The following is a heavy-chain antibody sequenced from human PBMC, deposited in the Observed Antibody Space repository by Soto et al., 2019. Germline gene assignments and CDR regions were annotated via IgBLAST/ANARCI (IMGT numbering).Heavy chain of an antibody. CDR2: ISAYNGNT. CDR1: GYTFTSYG. J-gene: IGHJ4*02. CDR3: ARELYGELRGYSYGPPFFDY. D-gene: IGHD5-18*01. V-gene: IGHV1-18*01. Sequence: ASVKVSCKASGYTFTSYGISWVRQAPGQGLEWMGWISAYNGNTNYAQKLQGRVTMTTDTSTSTAYMELRSLRSDDTAVYYCARELYGELRGYSYGPPFFDYWGQGTLVTVSS.